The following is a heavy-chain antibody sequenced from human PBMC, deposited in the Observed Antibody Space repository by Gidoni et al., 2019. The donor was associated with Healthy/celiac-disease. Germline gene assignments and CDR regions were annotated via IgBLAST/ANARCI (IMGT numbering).Heavy chain of an antibody. CDR2: IRSKANSYAT. D-gene: IGHD2-15*01. CDR1: CFTFSGSA. V-gene: IGHV3-73*02. Sequence: EVQLVESGGGLVQPGGSLKLSCAASCFTFSGSAMHWVPQASGKGLEWVGRIRSKANSYATAYAASVKGRFTISRDDSKNTAYLQMNSLKTEDTAVYYCTVHPRVEPDYWGQGTLVTVSS. CDR3: TVHPRVEPDY. J-gene: IGHJ4*02.